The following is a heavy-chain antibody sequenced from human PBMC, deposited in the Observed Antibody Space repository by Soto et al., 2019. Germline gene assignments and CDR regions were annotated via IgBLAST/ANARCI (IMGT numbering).Heavy chain of an antibody. D-gene: IGHD3-3*01. CDR1: GFTFSSYA. Sequence: GGSLRLSCAASGFTFSSYAMSWVRQAPGKGLEWVSAISGSGGSTYYADSVKGRFTISRDNSKNTLYLQMNSLRAEDTAVYYCAKVFHYYYYYGMDVWGQGTTVTVSS. J-gene: IGHJ6*02. CDR2: ISGSGGST. V-gene: IGHV3-23*01. CDR3: AKVFHYYYYYGMDV.